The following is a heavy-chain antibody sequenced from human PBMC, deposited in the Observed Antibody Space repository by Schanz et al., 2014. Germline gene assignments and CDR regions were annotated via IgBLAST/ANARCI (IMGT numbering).Heavy chain of an antibody. Sequence: VQLVESGGGVVQPGRSLRLSCAASGFMFSSYGMHWVRQAPGKGLEWVSAISGGGGTTYYADSVKGRFTISRDSSKNTLYLQMNSLRPEDTAIYYCAKYRGYYRVSGSYRELEYWGQGTLVTVSS. V-gene: IGHV3-23*04. CDR2: ISGGGGTT. J-gene: IGHJ4*02. D-gene: IGHD3-10*01. CDR3: AKYRGYYRVSGSYRELEY. CDR1: GFMFSSYG.